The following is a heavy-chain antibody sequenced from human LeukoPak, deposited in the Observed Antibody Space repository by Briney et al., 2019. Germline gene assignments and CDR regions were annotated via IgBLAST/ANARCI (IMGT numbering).Heavy chain of an antibody. Sequence: SETLSLTCTVSGGSISSYYWSWIRQPPGKGLEWIGYIYYSGSTNYNPSPKSRVTISVDTSKNQFSLKLSSVTAADTAVYYCAMLIGTPTPGFDYWGQGTLVTVSS. J-gene: IGHJ4*02. CDR2: IYYSGST. CDR1: GGSISSYY. CDR3: AMLIGTPTPGFDY. V-gene: IGHV4-59*01. D-gene: IGHD2-21*01.